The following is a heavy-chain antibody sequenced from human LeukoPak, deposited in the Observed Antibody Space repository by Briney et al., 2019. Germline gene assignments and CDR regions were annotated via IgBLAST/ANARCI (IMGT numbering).Heavy chain of an antibody. CDR1: GFTFSSYG. CDR2: IWYDGSNK. D-gene: IGHD3-22*01. J-gene: IGHJ4*02. Sequence: PGGSLRLSCAASGFTFSSYGMHWVRQAPGKGLEWVAVIWYDGSNKYYADSVKGRFTISRDNSKNTLYLQMNSLRAEDTAVYYCAKVDAPPYYYDSSGSFDYWGQGTLVTVSS. V-gene: IGHV3-33*06. CDR3: AKVDAPPYYYDSSGSFDY.